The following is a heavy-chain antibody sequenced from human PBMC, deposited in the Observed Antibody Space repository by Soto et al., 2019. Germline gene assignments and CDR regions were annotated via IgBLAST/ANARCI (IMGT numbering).Heavy chain of an antibody. J-gene: IGHJ2*01. CDR2: IYYSGST. CDR1: GGSISSYY. V-gene: IGHV4-59*01. Sequence: SETLSLTCTVSGGSISSYYWSWIRQPPGKGLEWIGYIYYSGSTNYNPSLKRRDTISVDTSKNQFSLKLSSVTAADTAVYYCASAYCSSSSCYRGWYFDLWGRGTLVTVSS. D-gene: IGHD2-2*02. CDR3: ASAYCSSSSCYRGWYFDL.